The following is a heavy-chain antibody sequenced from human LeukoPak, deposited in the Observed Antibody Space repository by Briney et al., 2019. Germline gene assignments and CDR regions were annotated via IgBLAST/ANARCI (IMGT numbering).Heavy chain of an antibody. CDR2: IYYSGST. V-gene: IGHV4-39*01. J-gene: IGHJ3*01. D-gene: IGHD4-23*01. CDR3: ARHSDYVGDSSLDTDAFDV. CDR1: GGSISSSTYY. Sequence: SETLSLTCTVSGGSISSSTYYWVWIRQPPGKGLEWIATIYYSGSTYYNPSLKSRVTISVDTSSNQFSLTLSSVTAADTAMYYCARHSDYVGDSSLDTDAFDVWGRGTMVTVSS.